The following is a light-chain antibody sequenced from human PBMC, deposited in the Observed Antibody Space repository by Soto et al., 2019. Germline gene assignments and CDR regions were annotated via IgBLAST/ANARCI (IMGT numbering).Light chain of an antibody. J-gene: IGLJ3*02. CDR3: CSYTSSSTRV. V-gene: IGLV2-14*01. CDR1: SSDVSGYNY. Sequence: QSALTQPASVSGSPGQSITISCTGTSSDVSGYNYVSWYQHHPGKAPKLMIYEVSNRLSGVSNRFSGSKSGDTASLTISGLQAEDEADYYCCSYTSSSTRVFGGGTKLTVL. CDR2: EVS.